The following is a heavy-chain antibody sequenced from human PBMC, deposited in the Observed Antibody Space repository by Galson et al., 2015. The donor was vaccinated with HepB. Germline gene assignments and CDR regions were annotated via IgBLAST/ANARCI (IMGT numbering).Heavy chain of an antibody. CDR1: GGSISSSSYY. CDR3: ARHVPDYVWGCYRAAFEN. D-gene: IGHD3-16*02. J-gene: IGHJ4*02. V-gene: IGHV4-39*01. CDR2: VYYSGST. Sequence: SETLSLTCTVSGGSISSSSYYWGWIRQSPGRRLEWIGSVYYSGSTYYSPSLKSRVTISIDTSKKQFSLKLTSVTAADTAVYYCARHVPDYVWGCYRAAFENWGQGTLVTVSS.